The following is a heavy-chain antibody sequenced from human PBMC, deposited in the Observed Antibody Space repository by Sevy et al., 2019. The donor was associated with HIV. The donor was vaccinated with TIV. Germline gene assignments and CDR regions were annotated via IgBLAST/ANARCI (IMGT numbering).Heavy chain of an antibody. CDR1: GFTFDDYA. J-gene: IGHJ4*02. D-gene: IGHD3-10*01. Sequence: GGSLRLSCAASGFTFDDYAMHWVRQAPGKGLEWVSGISWNSGSIGYADSVKGRFTISRDNAKNSLYLQMNSLRAEDTALYYCAKAVGLGSYYNTFTFDYWGQGTLVTVSS. CDR3: AKAVGLGSYYNTFTFDY. CDR2: ISWNSGSI. V-gene: IGHV3-9*01.